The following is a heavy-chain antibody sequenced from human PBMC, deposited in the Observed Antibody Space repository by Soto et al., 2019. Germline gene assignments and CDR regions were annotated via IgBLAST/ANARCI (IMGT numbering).Heavy chain of an antibody. V-gene: IGHV3-23*01. CDR2: VGPSGAST. D-gene: IGHD3-22*01. J-gene: IGHJ4*02. CDR1: GIMFGQYA. CDR3: ARSYYYDSTGYYRTFDY. Sequence: PGRSLRLSCAPSGIMFGQYAMSWVRLAPGKGLEWVSVVGPSGASTFYADSVRGRFTISRDNSENTLYLQMNSLRAADTALYFCARSYYYDSTGYYRTFDYWGPGTLVTVSS.